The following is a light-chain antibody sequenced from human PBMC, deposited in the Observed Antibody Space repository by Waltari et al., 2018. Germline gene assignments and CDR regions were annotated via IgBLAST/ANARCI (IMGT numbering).Light chain of an antibody. V-gene: IGKV3-20*01. CDR1: QSVSRA. CDR2: GAS. Sequence: EIVLTQSPGSLSSSPVERVTLSCRASQSVSRALAWYQQKPGQAPRLLIFGASNRATGIPDRFSGSGSGTDFSLTISRLEPEDFAVYYCQHYVRLPATFGRGTKVEIK. CDR3: QHYVRLPAT. J-gene: IGKJ1*01.